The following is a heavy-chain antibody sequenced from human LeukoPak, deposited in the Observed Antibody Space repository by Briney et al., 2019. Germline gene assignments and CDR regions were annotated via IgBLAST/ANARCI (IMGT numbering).Heavy chain of an antibody. CDR1: GFTFSSYR. D-gene: IGHD3-10*01. J-gene: IGHJ4*02. CDR3: ARLMVRGVDYYFDY. CDR2: ISSSSSYI. V-gene: IGHV3-21*01. Sequence: GGSLRLSCAASGFTFSSYRMNWVRQAPGKGLEWVSSISSSSSYIYYADSVKGRFTISRDNAKNSLYLQMNSLRAEDTAVYYCARLMVRGVDYYFDYWGQGTLVTDSS.